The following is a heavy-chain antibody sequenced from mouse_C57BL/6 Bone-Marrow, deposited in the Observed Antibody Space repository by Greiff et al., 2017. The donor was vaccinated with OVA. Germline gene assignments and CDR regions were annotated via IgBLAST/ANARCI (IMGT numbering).Heavy chain of an antibody. CDR2: ILPGSGST. CDR3: ARYRYGSSYEKNYFDY. Sequence: QVQLQQSGAELMKPGASVKLSCKATGYTFTGYWIEWVKQRPGHGLEWIGEILPGSGSTNYNEKFKGKATFTADTSSNSAYMQLSSLTTEDSASYYCARYRYGSSYEKNYFDYWGQGTTLTVSS. V-gene: IGHV1-9*01. J-gene: IGHJ2*01. CDR1: GYTFTGYW. D-gene: IGHD1-1*01.